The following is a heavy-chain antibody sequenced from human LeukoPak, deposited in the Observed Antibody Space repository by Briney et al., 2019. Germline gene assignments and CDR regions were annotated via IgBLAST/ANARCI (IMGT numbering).Heavy chain of an antibody. Sequence: ASVKVSCKASGYTFTSYYMHWVRQAPGQGLEWMGIINPSGGSTSYAQKFQGRVTMTRDTSTSTVYMELSSLRSEDTAVCYCARPFYDGGFDYWGQGTLVTVSS. V-gene: IGHV1-46*01. CDR2: INPSGGST. CDR1: GYTFTSYY. CDR3: ARPFYDGGFDY. J-gene: IGHJ4*02. D-gene: IGHD3-3*01.